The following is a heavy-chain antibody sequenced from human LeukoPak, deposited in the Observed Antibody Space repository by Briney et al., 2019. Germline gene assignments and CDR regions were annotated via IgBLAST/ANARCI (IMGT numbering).Heavy chain of an antibody. Sequence: PGGSLRLSCAASGFTFSNAWMSWVRQAPGKGLEWVGRIKSKTDGGTTDYAAPVKGRFTISRDDSKNTLYLQMNSLKTEDTAVYYCTTAFAEYYDCVWGSYRQGTDYWGQGTLVTVSS. J-gene: IGHJ4*02. CDR2: IKSKTDGGTT. V-gene: IGHV3-15*01. CDR1: GFTFSNAW. CDR3: TTAFAEYYDCVWGSYRQGTDY. D-gene: IGHD3-16*02.